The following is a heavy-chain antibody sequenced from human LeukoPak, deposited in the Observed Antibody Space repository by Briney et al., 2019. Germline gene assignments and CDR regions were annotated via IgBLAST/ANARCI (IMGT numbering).Heavy chain of an antibody. CDR2: IYYSGST. CDR1: GGSIRSYY. CDR3: ARDAYYYDGSGDF. Sequence: SETLSLTCTVFGGSIRSYYWSWIRQPPGKGLEWIGYIYYSGSTNYNPSLKSRVTISVDTSKNQFFLKLSSVTAADTAVYYCARDAYYYDGSGDFWGQGTLVTVSS. D-gene: IGHD3-22*01. V-gene: IGHV4-59*12. J-gene: IGHJ4*02.